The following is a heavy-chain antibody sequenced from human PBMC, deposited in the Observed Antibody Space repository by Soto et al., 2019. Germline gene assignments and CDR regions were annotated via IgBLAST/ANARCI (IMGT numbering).Heavy chain of an antibody. CDR2: IIPIFGTA. CDR3: ARDEFYYDSSVGAFDI. V-gene: IGHV1-69*01. Sequence: QVPLVQSGAEVKKPGSSVKVSCKASGGTFSSYAISWVRQAPGQGLVWMGGIIPIFGTANYAQKFQGRVTITADESTSTAYMELSSLRSEDTAVYYCARDEFYYDSSVGAFDIWGQGTMVTVSS. J-gene: IGHJ3*02. CDR1: GGTFSSYA. D-gene: IGHD3-22*01.